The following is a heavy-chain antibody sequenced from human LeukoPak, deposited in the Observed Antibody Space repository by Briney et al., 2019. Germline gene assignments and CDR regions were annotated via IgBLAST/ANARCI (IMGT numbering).Heavy chain of an antibody. CDR3: ARHLSGTTMSHYFDF. D-gene: IGHD1-1*01. V-gene: IGHV4-39*01. Sequence: SETLSLTCSVSGDSISSGRNYWGWIRQSPGKGLEWIASIYSSGNTHSNPSLKSRVSISVDTSKNQVSLKLYSVTASDAAIYYCARHLSGTTMSHYFDFWDQGTLVTVSS. CDR2: IYSSGNT. CDR1: GDSISSGRNY. J-gene: IGHJ4*02.